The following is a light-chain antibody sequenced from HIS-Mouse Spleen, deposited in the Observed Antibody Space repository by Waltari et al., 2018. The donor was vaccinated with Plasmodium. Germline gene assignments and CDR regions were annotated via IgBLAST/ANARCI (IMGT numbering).Light chain of an antibody. J-gene: IGLJ2*01. Sequence: SYVLTQPPSVSVAPGQTARITCGGNNIGSKSVHWYQQKPGQAPVLVVHDDSDRPSGIPWRFSGSNSGNTATLTISRVEAGDEADYYCQVWDSSSDHPVFGGGTKLTVL. V-gene: IGLV3-21*02. CDR1: NIGSKS. CDR2: DDS. CDR3: QVWDSSSDHPV.